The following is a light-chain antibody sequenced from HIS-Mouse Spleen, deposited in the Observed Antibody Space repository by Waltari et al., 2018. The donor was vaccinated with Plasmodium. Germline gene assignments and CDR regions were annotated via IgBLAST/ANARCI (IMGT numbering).Light chain of an antibody. V-gene: IGLV3-25*03. J-gene: IGLJ3*02. CDR3: QSADSSGTYWV. CDR1: ALPKQY. Sequence: SYELTQPPSVSVSPGQTARITCSGDALPKQYAYWYQQKPGQAPVLVIYKDSERPSGSPERFSGSSSVTTVTLTISGVPAEDEADYYCQSADSSGTYWVFGGGTKLTVL. CDR2: KDS.